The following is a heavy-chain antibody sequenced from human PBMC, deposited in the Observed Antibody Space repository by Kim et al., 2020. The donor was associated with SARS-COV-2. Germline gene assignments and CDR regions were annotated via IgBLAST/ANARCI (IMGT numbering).Heavy chain of an antibody. CDR3: ARDGQFLGWLCPWYYYYYMDV. V-gene: IGHV3-21*01. CDR1: GFTFSSYS. D-gene: IGHD3-3*01. CDR2: ISSSSSYI. Sequence: GGSLRLSCAASGFTFSSYSMNWVHQAPGKGLEWVSSISSSSSYIYYADSVKGRFTISRDNAKNSLYLQMNSLRAEDTAVYYCARDGQFLGWLCPWYYYYYMDVWGQGTTVTVSS. J-gene: IGHJ6*03.